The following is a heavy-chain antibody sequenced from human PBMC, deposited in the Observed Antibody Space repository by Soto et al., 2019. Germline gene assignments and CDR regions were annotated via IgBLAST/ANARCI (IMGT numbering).Heavy chain of an antibody. Sequence: SETLSLTCTVSGGSISSGDYYWSWIRQPPGKGLEWIGYIYYSGSTYYNPSLKSRVTISVDTSKNQFSLKLSSVTAADTAVYYCASRYCSGGSCYDYYYYYGMDVWGQGTTVTVSS. CDR3: ASRYCSGGSCYDYYYYYGMDV. CDR2: IYYSGST. J-gene: IGHJ6*02. D-gene: IGHD2-15*01. CDR1: GGSISSGDYY. V-gene: IGHV4-30-4*01.